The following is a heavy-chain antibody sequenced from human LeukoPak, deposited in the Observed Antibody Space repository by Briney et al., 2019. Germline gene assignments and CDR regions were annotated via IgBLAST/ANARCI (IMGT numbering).Heavy chain of an antibody. CDR1: GFTVSSNY. CDR3: ARDKNYGGNSSYFDL. V-gene: IGHV3-66*02. D-gene: IGHD4-23*01. Sequence: PGGSLRLSCAASGFTVSSNYVSWVRQAPGRGLQWVSTIYTGGSTYYADSVKGRFTISRDNSKNTLYLQMNSLRAEDTAMYYCARDKNYGGNSSYFDLWGRGTLVTVSS. J-gene: IGHJ2*01. CDR2: IYTGGST.